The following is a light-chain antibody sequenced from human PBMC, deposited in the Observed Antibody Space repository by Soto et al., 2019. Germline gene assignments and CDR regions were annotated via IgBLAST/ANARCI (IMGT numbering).Light chain of an antibody. Sequence: EIVWAQSPATLSFSPGERATHSCRASQSVSSYLAWYQQKPGQAPRLLIYDASNRATGIPARFSGSGSGTDFTLTISSLEPEDFAVYYCQQRSNWPITFGQGTRLEIK. J-gene: IGKJ5*01. CDR3: QQRSNWPIT. V-gene: IGKV3-11*01. CDR1: QSVSSY. CDR2: DAS.